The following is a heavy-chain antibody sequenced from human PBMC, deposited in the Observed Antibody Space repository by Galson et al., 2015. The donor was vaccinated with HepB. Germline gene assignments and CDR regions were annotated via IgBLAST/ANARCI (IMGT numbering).Heavy chain of an antibody. V-gene: IGHV1-3*01. D-gene: IGHD3-3*01. CDR2: INAGNGNT. CDR1: GYTFTSYA. J-gene: IGHJ5*02. CDR3: ARAKHTIFGVVRFDP. Sequence: SVKVSCKASGYTFTSYAMHWVRQAPGQRLEWMGWINAGNGNTKYSQKFQGRVTITRDTSASTAYMELSSLRSEDTAVYYCARAKHTIFGVVRFDPWGQGTLVTVSS.